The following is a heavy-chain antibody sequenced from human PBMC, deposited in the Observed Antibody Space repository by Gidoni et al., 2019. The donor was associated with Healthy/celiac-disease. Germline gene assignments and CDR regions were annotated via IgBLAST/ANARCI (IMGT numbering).Heavy chain of an antibody. CDR3: TRDSWSGYDFGFGYYFDY. D-gene: IGHD5-12*01. V-gene: IGHV3-49*04. CDR2: IRSKAYGGTT. Sequence: EVQPVDSGGGLVQPVRFLSLSCTAQGVTFGAYAMRWVRKVPGKGLEWVGFIRSKAYGGTTEYAASVKGRFTITRDDSKSIAYLQMNSLKTEDTAVYYCTRDSWSGYDFGFGYYFDYWGQGTLVTVSS. CDR1: GVTFGAYA. J-gene: IGHJ4*02.